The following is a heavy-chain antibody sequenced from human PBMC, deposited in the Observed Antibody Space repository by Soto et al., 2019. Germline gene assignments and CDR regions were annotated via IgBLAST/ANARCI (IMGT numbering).Heavy chain of an antibody. V-gene: IGHV3-33*01. CDR2: IWYDGSNK. CDR3: ARDPSYDFWSGYLHYYYYYYMDV. D-gene: IGHD3-3*01. J-gene: IGHJ6*03. CDR1: GGTFSSYG. Sequence: GGSLRLSCAASGGTFSSYGMHWVRQAPGKGLEWVAVIWYDGSNKYYADSVKGRFTISRDNSKNTLYLQMNSLRAEDTAVYYCARDPSYDFWSGYLHYYYYYYMDVWGKGTTVTVSS.